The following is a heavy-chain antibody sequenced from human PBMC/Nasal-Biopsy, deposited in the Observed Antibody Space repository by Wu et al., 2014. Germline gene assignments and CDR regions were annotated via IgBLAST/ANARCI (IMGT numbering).Heavy chain of an antibody. D-gene: IGHD6-13*01. V-gene: IGHV4-61*02. Sequence: TLSLTCTASGGSISGYDYYWNWIRRPAGKRLEWIGRIYSNGHTSYNPSLKSRITMSVDTSKNQFSLTLTSVTAADTAVYYCARARMFSYSIAWRPFDVWGQGTMVTVSS. CDR2: IYSNGHT. J-gene: IGHJ3*01. CDR3: ARARMFSYSIAWRPFDV. CDR1: GGSISGYDYY.